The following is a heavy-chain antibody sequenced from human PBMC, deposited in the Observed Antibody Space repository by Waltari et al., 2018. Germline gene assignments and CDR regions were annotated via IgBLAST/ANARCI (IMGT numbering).Heavy chain of an antibody. V-gene: IGHV4-59*01. J-gene: IGHJ3*02. CDR3: AREGGYAFDI. Sequence: QVQLQESGPGLVKPSETLSLTCTVSGGSISSYYWSWIRQPPGKGLEWIGYINYSGSTNYNPALKSRVTISVDTSKNQFSLKLSSVTAADTAVYYCAREGGYAFDIWGQGTMVTVSS. CDR2: INYSGST. CDR1: GGSISSYY.